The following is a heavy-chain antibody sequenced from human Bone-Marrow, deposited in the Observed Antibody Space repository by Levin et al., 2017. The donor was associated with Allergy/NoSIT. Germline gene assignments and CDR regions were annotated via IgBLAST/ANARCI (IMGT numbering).Heavy chain of an antibody. D-gene: IGHD3-16*01. J-gene: IGHJ5*02. V-gene: IGHV4-39*07. CDR2: IYHTGTT. CDR1: GGSISISNNY. CDR3: AREGQMIMFGGVIGH. Sequence: SETLSLTCTVSGGSISISNNYWAWIRQPPGKGLEWIGAIYHTGTTYYNPSLKSRLTISVDTSTNKFSLRLTSVTAADTAVYYCAREGQMIMFGGVIGHWGLGTLVTVSS.